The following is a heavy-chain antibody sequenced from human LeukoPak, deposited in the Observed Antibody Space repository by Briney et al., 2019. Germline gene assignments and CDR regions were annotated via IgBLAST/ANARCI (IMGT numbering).Heavy chain of an antibody. CDR3: ARGGYSSGWSPNDAFDI. Sequence: VASVKVSCKASGYTFTSYYMHWVRQAPGQGLEWMGIINPSGGSTSYAQKFQGRVTMTRDTSTSTVYMELSSLRSEDMAVYYCARGGYSSGWSPNDAFDIWGQGTMVTVSS. D-gene: IGHD6-19*01. CDR2: INPSGGST. CDR1: GYTFTSYY. J-gene: IGHJ3*02. V-gene: IGHV1-46*01.